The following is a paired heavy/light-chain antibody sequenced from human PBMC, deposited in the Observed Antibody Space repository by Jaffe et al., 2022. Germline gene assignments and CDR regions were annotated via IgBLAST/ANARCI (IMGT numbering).Light chain of an antibody. Sequence: DIQMTQSPSSLSASVGDRVTITCRASQGINNYVAWYQEKPGKVPKLLIYGASTLQSGVPSRFSGSGSGTDFTLTISSLQPEDVATYYCQKYNSAPWTFGQGTKVEIK. J-gene: IGKJ1*01. CDR2: GAS. V-gene: IGKV1-27*01. CDR1: QGINNY. CDR3: QKYNSAPWT.
Heavy chain of an antibody. J-gene: IGHJ4*02. D-gene: IGHD3-10*01. CDR3: ARITYGSGSYN. V-gene: IGHV1-2*02. CDR1: GYTFTGYY. CDR2: INPNSGGT. Sequence: QVQLVQSGAEVKKPGASVKVSCKASGYTFTGYYIHWVRQAPGQGLEWMGWINPNSGGTDYAQKFHGRVTMTRDTSISTAYMELTSLRSDDTAVYYCARITYGSGSYNWGQGTLVTVSS.